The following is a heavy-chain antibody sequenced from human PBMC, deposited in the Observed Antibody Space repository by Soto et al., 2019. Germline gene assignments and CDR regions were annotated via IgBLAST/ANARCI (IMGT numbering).Heavy chain of an antibody. J-gene: IGHJ4*02. CDR3: ARRYGVYFDD. Sequence: PSETLSLTCTGSGGFIRNYHWSWIRQAQGKGLEWIGYVYYSGSTNYNPSLKSRVTISVDTSKNQFSLKLSSVTAADTAVYYCARRYGVYFDDWGQGPLVTV. V-gene: IGHV4-59*08. CDR2: VYYSGST. CDR1: GGFIRNYH. D-gene: IGHD4-17*01.